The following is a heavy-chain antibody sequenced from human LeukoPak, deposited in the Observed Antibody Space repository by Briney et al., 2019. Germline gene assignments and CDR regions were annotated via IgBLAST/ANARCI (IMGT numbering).Heavy chain of an antibody. Sequence: SVKVSCKASGGTFSSYAISWVRQAPGQGLEWMGRIIPILGIANYAQKFQGRVTITADKSTSTAYMELSSLRSEDTAVYYCARDRDGSGSYRLRYYYGMDVWGQGTTVTVSS. D-gene: IGHD3-10*01. CDR2: IIPILGIA. J-gene: IGHJ6*02. V-gene: IGHV1-69*04. CDR1: GGTFSSYA. CDR3: ARDRDGSGSYRLRYYYGMDV.